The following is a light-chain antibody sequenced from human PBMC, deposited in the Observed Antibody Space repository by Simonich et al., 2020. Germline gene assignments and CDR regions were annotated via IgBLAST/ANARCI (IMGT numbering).Light chain of an antibody. CDR3: SAWDSSLSARWV. CDR2: RNN. J-gene: IGLJ3*02. V-gene: IGLV10-54*02. CDR1: SNIVGNQG. Sequence: QAGLTQPPSVSKGLRQTATLTCTGNSNIVGNQGAACLHQPPGHPPKLLSYRNNNRPAGISEGFSVSRSGNTASLTITGLQPEDEADYYCSAWDSSLSARWVFGGGTKLTVL.